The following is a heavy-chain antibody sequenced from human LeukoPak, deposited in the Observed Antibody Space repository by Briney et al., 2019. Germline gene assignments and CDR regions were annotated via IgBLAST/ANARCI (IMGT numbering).Heavy chain of an antibody. CDR3: AKDASYDTSGYGAFNM. D-gene: IGHD3-22*01. CDR1: GITFSTYA. CDR2: ISGSGGTT. V-gene: IGHV3-23*01. J-gene: IGHJ3*02. Sequence: GGSLRLSCAASGITFSTYAMGWVRQAPGKGLEWVSIISGSGGTTHYADPVKGRFTISRVNSKDTLYLQMNSLRAEDTAIYYCAKDASYDTSGYGAFNMWGQGTMVIVSS.